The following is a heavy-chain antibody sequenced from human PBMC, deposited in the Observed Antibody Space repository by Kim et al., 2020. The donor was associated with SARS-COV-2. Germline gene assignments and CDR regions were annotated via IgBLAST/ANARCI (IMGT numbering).Heavy chain of an antibody. V-gene: IGHV3-23*01. CDR3: AMNYGGKMVYYYYYGMDV. CDR2: ISGSGGST. D-gene: IGHD4-17*01. Sequence: GGSLRLSCAASGFTFSSYAMSWVRQAPGKGLEWVSAISGSGGSTYYADSVKGRFTISRDNSKNTLYLQMNSLRAEDTAVYYCAMNYGGKMVYYYYYGMDVWGQGTTVTVSS. CDR1: GFTFSSYA. J-gene: IGHJ6*02.